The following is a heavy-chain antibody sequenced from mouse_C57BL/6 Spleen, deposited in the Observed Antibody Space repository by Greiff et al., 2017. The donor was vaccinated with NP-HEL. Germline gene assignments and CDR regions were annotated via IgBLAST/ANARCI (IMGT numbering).Heavy chain of an antibody. V-gene: IGHV1-52*01. CDR1: GYTFTSYW. D-gene: IGHD1-1*01. CDR2: IDPSDSET. Sequence: VQLQQPGAELVRPGSSVKLSCKASGYTFTSYWMHWVKQRPIQGLEWIGNIDPSDSETHYNQKFKDKATLTVDKSSSTAYMQLSSLTSEDSAVYYCARSNYYGSSDRFAYWGQGTLVTVSA. J-gene: IGHJ3*01. CDR3: ARSNYYGSSDRFAY.